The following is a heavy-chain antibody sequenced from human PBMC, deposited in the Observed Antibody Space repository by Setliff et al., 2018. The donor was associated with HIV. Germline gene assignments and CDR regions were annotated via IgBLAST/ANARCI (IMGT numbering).Heavy chain of an antibody. V-gene: IGHV4-61*02. J-gene: IGHJ4*02. CDR3: ERGGAQRKRWLVRGGGVDYFDY. CDR2: INTSGST. Sequence: PSETLSLTCTVSNGSISSGTFYWNWIRQPAGKGLEWIGSINTSGSTNYNPSLTSRVTISVGKSQNQFSLKLSSVTAADTAVYYCERGGAQRKRWLVRGGGVDYFDYWGQGTLVTVSS. CDR1: NGSISSGTFY. D-gene: IGHD6-19*01.